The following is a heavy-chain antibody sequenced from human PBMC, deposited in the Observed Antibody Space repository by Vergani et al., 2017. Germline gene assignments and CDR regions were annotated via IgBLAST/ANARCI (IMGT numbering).Heavy chain of an antibody. J-gene: IGHJ4*02. CDR2: IYYSGST. V-gene: IGHV4-59*08. D-gene: IGHD6-6*01. CDR1: GGSISSYY. Sequence: QVQLQESGPGLVKPSETLSLTCTVSGGSISSYYWSWIRHPPWKGLDWIGYIYYSGSTNYNPSLKSRVTISVDTSKNQFSLKLSSVTAADTAVYYCARALRSSPFDYWGQGTLVTVSS. CDR3: ARALRSSPFDY.